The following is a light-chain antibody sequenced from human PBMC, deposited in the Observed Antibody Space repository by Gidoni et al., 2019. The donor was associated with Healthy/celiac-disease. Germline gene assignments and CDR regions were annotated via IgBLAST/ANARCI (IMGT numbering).Light chain of an antibody. CDR2: YDS. V-gene: IGLV3-21*01. CDR3: QVWGSEV. Sequence: SYVLTQPPSVSVAPGKTARITCGGHKIGSKSVHWYQQKPGQAPVLVLYYDSDRPSGIPVRFSGSNSGNTAILTISRVEAGDEADYYCQVWGSEVFGGGTKLTVL. CDR1: KIGSKS. J-gene: IGLJ3*02.